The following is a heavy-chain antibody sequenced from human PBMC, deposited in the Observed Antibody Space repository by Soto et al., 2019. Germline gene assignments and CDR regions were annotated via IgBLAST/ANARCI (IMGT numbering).Heavy chain of an antibody. CDR1: GGTFSSYA. Sequence: SVKVSCKASGGTFSSYAISWVRQAPGQGLEWMGGIIPIFGTANYAQKFQGRVTITADESTSTAYMELSSLRSEDTAVYYCAREGNSYGSYYYYYHGMDVWGQGTTVTVSS. CDR2: IIPIFGTA. D-gene: IGHD5-18*01. V-gene: IGHV1-69*13. J-gene: IGHJ6*02. CDR3: AREGNSYGSYYYYYHGMDV.